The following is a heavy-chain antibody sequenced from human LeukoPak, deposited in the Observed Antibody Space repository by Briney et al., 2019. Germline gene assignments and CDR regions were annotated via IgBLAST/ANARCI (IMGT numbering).Heavy chain of an antibody. J-gene: IGHJ4*02. CDR1: GDSISSYY. CDR2: IHFSGST. CDR3: ARDLGGIYFDY. V-gene: IGHV4-59*01. Sequence: SETLSLTCTVSGDSISSYYWSWIRQPPGKGLEWIGSIHFSGSTNYNPSLRSRVTISVDTSKNQLSLKLSSVTAADTAVYYCARDLGGIYFDYWGQGTLVTVSS. D-gene: IGHD1-26*01.